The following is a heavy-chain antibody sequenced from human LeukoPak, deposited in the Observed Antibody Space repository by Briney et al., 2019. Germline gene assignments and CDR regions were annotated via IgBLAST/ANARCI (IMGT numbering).Heavy chain of an antibody. CDR3: ARYYSGWYYFDY. J-gene: IGHJ4*02. Sequence: GASVKVSCKASGYTFSGFYIHWVRQAPGQGLEWMGWINPNSGVTNYAQKFQGRVTITADESTSTAYMELSSLRSEDTAVYYCARYYSGWYYFDYWGQGTLVTVSS. CDR2: INPNSGVT. D-gene: IGHD6-19*01. CDR1: GYTFSGFY. V-gene: IGHV1-2*02.